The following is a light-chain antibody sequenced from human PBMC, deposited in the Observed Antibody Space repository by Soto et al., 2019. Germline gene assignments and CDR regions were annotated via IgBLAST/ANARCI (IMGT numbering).Light chain of an antibody. CDR2: DAS. V-gene: IGKV3-11*01. CDR1: LNVNIY. CDR3: QQRQYWPPIT. Sequence: EAGLTQYTATLSLSPGERATLSCRASLNVNIYLAWYQQKPGQAPRLLIYDASNRAAGIPARFSGSGSGTDFTLTISSLEPEDFAIYYCQQRQYWPPITFGQGTRLEVK. J-gene: IGKJ5*01.